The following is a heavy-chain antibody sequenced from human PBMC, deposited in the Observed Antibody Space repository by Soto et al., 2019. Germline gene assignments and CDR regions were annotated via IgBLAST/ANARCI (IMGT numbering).Heavy chain of an antibody. D-gene: IGHD6-19*01. CDR2: INAGNGNT. V-gene: IGHV1-3*01. CDR3: ARGRGAVAEIDY. CDR1: GYTFTSYA. J-gene: IGHJ4*02. Sequence: QVQLVQSEAEVKKPGASVKVSCKASGYTFTSYAMHWVRQAPGQRLEWMGWINAGNGNTKYSQKFQGRVTITRDTSASTAYMELSSLRSEDTAVYYCARGRGAVAEIDYWGQGTLVTVSS.